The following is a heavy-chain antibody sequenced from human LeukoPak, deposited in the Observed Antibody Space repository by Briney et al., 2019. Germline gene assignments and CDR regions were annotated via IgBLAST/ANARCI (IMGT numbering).Heavy chain of an antibody. CDR3: ARKRDPSGVDAFDI. D-gene: IGHD2-8*01. CDR1: GYTFTGYY. CDR2: INPNSGGT. Sequence: ASVKVSCKASGYTFTGYYMHWVRQAPGQGLEWMGWINPNSGGTNYAQKFQGRVTMTRDTSISTAYMELSRLRSDDTAVYYCARKRDPSGVDAFDIWGQGTMVTVSS. J-gene: IGHJ3*02. V-gene: IGHV1-2*02.